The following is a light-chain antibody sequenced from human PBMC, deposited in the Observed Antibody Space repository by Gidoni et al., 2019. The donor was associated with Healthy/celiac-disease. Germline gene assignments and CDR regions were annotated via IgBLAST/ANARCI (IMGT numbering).Light chain of an antibody. Sequence: TQLPRSPSSLSASVGDRVTITCRASQSISSYLNWYQQKPGKAPKLLIYAASSLQSGVPSRFSGSGSGTDFTLTISSLQPEDFATYYCQQSYSTPWTFGQXTKVEIK. CDR1: QSISSY. J-gene: IGKJ1*01. V-gene: IGKV1-39*01. CDR2: AAS. CDR3: QQSYSTPWT.